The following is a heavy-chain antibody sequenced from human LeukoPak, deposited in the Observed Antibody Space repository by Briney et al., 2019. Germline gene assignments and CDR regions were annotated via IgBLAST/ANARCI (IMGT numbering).Heavy chain of an antibody. V-gene: IGHV4-4*07. D-gene: IGHD7-27*01. CDR1: GVSISIYY. CDR3: ARTPLLGILFDY. J-gene: IGHJ4*02. Sequence: SETLSLTCTVSGVSISIYYWSWIRQPAGKGLEWIGRIYTSGSTNYNPSLNSRVTMSVDTSKNQFSLKLSSVTAADTAVYYCARTPLLGILFDYWGQGTLVTVSS. CDR2: IYTSGST.